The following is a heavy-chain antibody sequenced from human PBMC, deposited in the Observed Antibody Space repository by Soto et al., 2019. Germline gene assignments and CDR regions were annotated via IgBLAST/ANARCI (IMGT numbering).Heavy chain of an antibody. CDR1: GGSISSYY. J-gene: IGHJ6*02. V-gene: IGHV4-4*07. CDR3: ARVRYYYYGMDV. Sequence: SETLSLTCTVSGGSISSYYWSWIRQPAGEGLEWIGRIYTSGSTNCNPSLKSRVTMSVDTYKNQISLKLSSVTAADTAGYYCARVRYYYYGMDVWGQGTTVTVSS. CDR2: IYTSGST.